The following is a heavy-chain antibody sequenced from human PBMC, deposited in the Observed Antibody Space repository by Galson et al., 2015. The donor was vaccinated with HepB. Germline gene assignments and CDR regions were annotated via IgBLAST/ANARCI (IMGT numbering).Heavy chain of an antibody. CDR1: GFTFSNSA. Sequence: SLRLSCAASGFTFSNSAMSWVRQAPGKGLEWVSAISASGDSAYYADSVKGRLTISRDNSKNTLYLQMNSLRAEDTAVYYCAKDEAPEYWGQGTLVTVSS. CDR2: ISASGDSA. V-gene: IGHV3-23*01. D-gene: IGHD1-14*01. J-gene: IGHJ4*02. CDR3: AKDEAPEY.